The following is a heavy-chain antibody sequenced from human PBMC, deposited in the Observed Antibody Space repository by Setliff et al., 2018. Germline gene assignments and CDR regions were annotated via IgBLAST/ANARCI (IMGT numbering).Heavy chain of an antibody. V-gene: IGHV1-2*02. Sequence: ASVKVSCKASGYTFTGYYMHWVRQAPGQGLEWMGWINPNSGGTNYAQKFQGRVTMTRDTSISTAYMELSRLRSDDTAVYYCARGIVTVVVPAAIPYWGYYCMDVWGQGTTVTGSS. D-gene: IGHD2-2*01. CDR3: ARGIVTVVVPAAIPYWGYYCMDV. CDR2: INPNSGGT. J-gene: IGHJ6*02. CDR1: GYTFTGYY.